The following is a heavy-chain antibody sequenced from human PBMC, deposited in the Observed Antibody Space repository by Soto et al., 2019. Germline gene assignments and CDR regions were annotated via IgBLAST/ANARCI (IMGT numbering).Heavy chain of an antibody. J-gene: IGHJ2*01. CDR2: ISAYNGNT. Sequence: WVRQDKRQGLEWMGWISAYNGNTNYAQKLQGRVTMTTDTSTSTAYMELRSLRSDDTAVYYCARDPYDFWSGFESNWYFDLWGRVTVFT. CDR3: ARDPYDFWSGFESNWYFDL. D-gene: IGHD3-3*01. V-gene: IGHV1-18*01.